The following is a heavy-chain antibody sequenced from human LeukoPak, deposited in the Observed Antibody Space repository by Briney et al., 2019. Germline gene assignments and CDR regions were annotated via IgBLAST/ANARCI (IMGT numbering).Heavy chain of an antibody. J-gene: IGHJ4*02. CDR3: ARRDFDY. CDR1: GFTLSNAW. Sequence: GGSLRLSCAVSGFTLSNAWMSWVRQAPGKGLEWVANIKQDGSEKYYVDSVKGRFTISRDNAKNSLYLQMNSLRAEDTAVYYCARRDFDYWGQGTLVTVSS. V-gene: IGHV3-7*01. CDR2: IKQDGSEK.